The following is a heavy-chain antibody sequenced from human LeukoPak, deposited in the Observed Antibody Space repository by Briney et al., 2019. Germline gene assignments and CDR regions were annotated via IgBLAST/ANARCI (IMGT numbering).Heavy chain of an antibody. CDR3: AKGGIPTGPYYYFYYMDV. Sequence: GSSLRLSCAASGFTFSRNVMHWVRQAPGKGLKWVALISYDGNNKFYADSVKGRFTISRDNSRNTLFLQMNSLRGEDAAVYSCAKGGIPTGPYYYFYYMDVWGKGTAVTVSS. J-gene: IGHJ6*03. V-gene: IGHV3-30*01. CDR1: GFTFSRNV. D-gene: IGHD3-10*01. CDR2: ISYDGNNK.